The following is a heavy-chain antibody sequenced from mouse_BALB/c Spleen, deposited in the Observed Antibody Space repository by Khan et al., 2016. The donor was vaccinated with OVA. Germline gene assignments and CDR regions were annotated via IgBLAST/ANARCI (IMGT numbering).Heavy chain of an antibody. J-gene: IGHJ4*01. CDR1: GFTFSSYA. CDR2: ISSGGSDT. CDR3: ARLYAMDY. V-gene: IGHV5-9-3*01. Sequence: QLVQSGGGLVKPGGSLKLSCAASGFTFSSYAMSWVRQTPEKRLEWVATISSGGSDTYYPDSVKGRFTISRDNANNTLYLQMSSLRAEDTAMYYCARLYAMDYWGQGTSGTVSS.